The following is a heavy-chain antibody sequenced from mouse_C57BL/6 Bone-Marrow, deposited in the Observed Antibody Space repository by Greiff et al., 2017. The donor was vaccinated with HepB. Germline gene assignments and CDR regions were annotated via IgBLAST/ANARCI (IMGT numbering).Heavy chain of an antibody. CDR2: INPYNGGT. Sequence: EVQLQQSGPVLVKPGASVKMSCKASGYTFTDYYMNWVKQSHGKSLEWIGVINPYNGGTSYNQKFKGKATLTVDKSSSTAYMELNSLTSEDSAVYYCARPGKGDWYFDVWGTGTTVTVSS. V-gene: IGHV1-19*01. CDR3: ARPGKGDWYFDV. J-gene: IGHJ1*03. CDR1: GYTFTDYY.